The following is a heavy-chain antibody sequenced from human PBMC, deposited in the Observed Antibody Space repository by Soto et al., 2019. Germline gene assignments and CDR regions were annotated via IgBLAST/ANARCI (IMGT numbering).Heavy chain of an antibody. CDR1: GYTFTGYY. CDR3: ARAPPGVVPAASGFDY. D-gene: IGHD2-2*01. V-gene: IGHV1-2*04. CDR2: INPNSGGT. Sequence: QVQLVQSGAEVKKPGASVKVSCKASGYTFTGYYMHWVRQAPGQGLEWMGWINPNSGGTNYAQKLQGWVTMTRDTSISAAYMELSRLRSDDTAVYYCARAPPGVVPAASGFDYWGQGTLVTVSS. J-gene: IGHJ4*02.